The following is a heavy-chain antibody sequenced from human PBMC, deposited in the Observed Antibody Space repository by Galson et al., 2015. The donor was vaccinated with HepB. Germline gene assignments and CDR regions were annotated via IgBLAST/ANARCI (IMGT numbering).Heavy chain of an antibody. CDR2: IYSDDEK. V-gene: IGHV2-5*02. D-gene: IGHD5-12*01. J-gene: IGHJ4*02. Sequence: PALVKPTQTLTLTCTFSGFSLRAGGMGVAWIGQPPGRALEWLALIYSDDEKRYSPSLKSRLTITKDTSKNQVVLTMTNMDPVDTATYYCARGPGKSSYDPLFDFWGQGALVTVSS. CDR1: GFSLRAGGMG. CDR3: ARGPGKSSYDPLFDF.